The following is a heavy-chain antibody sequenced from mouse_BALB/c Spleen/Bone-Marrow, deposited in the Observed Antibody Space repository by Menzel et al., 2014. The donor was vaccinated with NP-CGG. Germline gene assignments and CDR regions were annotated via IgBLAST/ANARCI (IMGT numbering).Heavy chain of an antibody. Sequence: VQLQESGPSLVQPSQSLSVTCTVSGFSLTSYGVHWVRQSPGKGLEWLGVIWRGGSTDYNAAFMSRLSITKDNSKSQVFFKMNSLQADDTTIYYCAKRGNYGYFDYWGQGTTLTVSS. CDR2: IWRGGST. CDR3: AKRGNYGYFDY. D-gene: IGHD2-1*01. V-gene: IGHV2-5-1*01. J-gene: IGHJ2*01. CDR1: GFSLTSYG.